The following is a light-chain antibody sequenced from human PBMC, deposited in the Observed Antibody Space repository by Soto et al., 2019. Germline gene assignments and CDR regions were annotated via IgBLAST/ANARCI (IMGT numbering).Light chain of an antibody. CDR3: SSYTRTSTRV. CDR2: EVS. Sequence: QSVLTQPASVSGSAGQSITISCSGTMRDVGAYNLVSWYQQHPGTAPKLIIYEVSNRPSGISSRFSGSRSGNTASLTISGLQSEDEGDYYCSSYTRTSTRVFGGGTKLTVL. CDR1: MRDVGAYNL. V-gene: IGLV2-14*01. J-gene: IGLJ2*01.